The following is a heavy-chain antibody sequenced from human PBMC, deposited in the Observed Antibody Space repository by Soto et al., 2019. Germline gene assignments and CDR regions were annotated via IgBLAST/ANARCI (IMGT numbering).Heavy chain of an antibody. V-gene: IGHV3-23*01. J-gene: IGHJ4*02. Sequence: GGSLRLSCAASGFTFSTYAMSWVRQAPGQRLEWVATFSGGRDTTWHADSVKGRFTVSRDSSKNTLSLQMNSLRPEDTAPYYCAKATSATCTGSICYSFDYWGQGTLVTVSS. CDR1: GFTFSTYA. CDR2: FSGGRDTT. D-gene: IGHD2-21*01. CDR3: AKATSATCTGSICYSFDY.